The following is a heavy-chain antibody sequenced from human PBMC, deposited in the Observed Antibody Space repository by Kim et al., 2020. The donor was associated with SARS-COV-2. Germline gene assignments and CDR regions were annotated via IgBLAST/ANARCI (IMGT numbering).Heavy chain of an antibody. Sequence: GESLKISCKGSGYSFTSYWIGWVRQMPGKGLEWMGIIYPGDSDTRYSPSFQGQVTISADKSISTAYLQWSSLKASDTAMYYCARVVVPAAMKYYYYYGMDVWGQGTTVTVSS. CDR1: GYSFTSYW. CDR2: IYPGDSDT. CDR3: ARVVVPAAMKYYYYYGMDV. J-gene: IGHJ6*02. D-gene: IGHD2-2*01. V-gene: IGHV5-51*01.